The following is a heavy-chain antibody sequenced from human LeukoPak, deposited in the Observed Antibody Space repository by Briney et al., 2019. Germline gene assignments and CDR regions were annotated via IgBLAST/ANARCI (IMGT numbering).Heavy chain of an antibody. CDR2: VHSIGTT. V-gene: IGHV3-53*01. CDR1: GFTVSSYY. CDR3: ARDPPSSTSFDP. J-gene: IGHJ5*02. Sequence: GGSLRLSCAASGFTVSSYYMSWVRQAPGKGLEWVSVVHSIGTTSYADSVKGRFTISRDNSKNTLYLQMNSLRAEDTAVYYCARDPPSSTSFDPWGQGTLVTVSS. D-gene: IGHD2-2*01.